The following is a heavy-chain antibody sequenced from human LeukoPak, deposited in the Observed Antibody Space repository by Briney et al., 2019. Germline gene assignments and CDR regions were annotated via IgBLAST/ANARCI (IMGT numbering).Heavy chain of an antibody. V-gene: IGHV4-39*01. Sequence: SETLSLTCTVSGGSISSSSYSWGWIRQPPGKGLEWIGSIYYSGSTYYNPSLKSRVTISVDTSKNQFSLKLSSVTAADTAVYYCARMKGATMIVVVPLNWFDPWGQGTLVTVSS. CDR1: GGSISSSSYS. D-gene: IGHD3-22*01. J-gene: IGHJ5*02. CDR2: IYYSGST. CDR3: ARMKGATMIVVVPLNWFDP.